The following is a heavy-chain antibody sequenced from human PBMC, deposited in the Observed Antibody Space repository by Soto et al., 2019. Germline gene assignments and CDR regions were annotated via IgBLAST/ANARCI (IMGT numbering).Heavy chain of an antibody. CDR1: GYSFTDYW. J-gene: IGHJ4*02. CDR3: ERENTNLDY. CDR2: IYPRDSDT. V-gene: IGHV5-51*01. D-gene: IGHD1-26*01. Sequence: PGESLKISCKSSGYSFTDYWIGWVRQMPGKGLEWMGIIYPRDSDTRYSLSFQGQVTISADKSISTAYLQWTSPKASDTAMYYCERENTNLDYWGQGTLVTVSS.